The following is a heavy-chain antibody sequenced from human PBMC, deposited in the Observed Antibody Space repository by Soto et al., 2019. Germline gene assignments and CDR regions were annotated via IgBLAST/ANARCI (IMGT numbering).Heavy chain of an antibody. Sequence: EVQLVESGGGLIQPGGSLRLSCAVSGFTVSNNYMSWVRQAPGKGLEGVSVIYSGGYTAYGDSVKGRFTISRDNSKNTIFLQMTGRGPADTAFFYGATHPGGGGYWGQGTLVTVSS. CDR2: IYSGGYT. CDR1: GFTVSNNY. D-gene: IGHD3-10*01. V-gene: IGHV3-53*01. CDR3: ATHPGGGGY. J-gene: IGHJ4*02.